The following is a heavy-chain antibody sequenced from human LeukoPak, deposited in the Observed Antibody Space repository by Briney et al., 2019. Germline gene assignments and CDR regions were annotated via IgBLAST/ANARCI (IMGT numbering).Heavy chain of an antibody. CDR1: GFTFSSYG. J-gene: IGHJ4*02. D-gene: IGHD6-6*01. CDR2: ISYDGSNK. Sequence: PGRSLRLSCAASGFTFSSYGMYWVRQAPGKGLEWVAVISYDGSNKYYADSVKGRFTISRDNSKNTLYLQMNSLRAEDTAVYYCAKKRALGEVEYSSSYFDYWGQGTLVTVSS. CDR3: AKKRALGEVEYSSSYFDY. V-gene: IGHV3-30*18.